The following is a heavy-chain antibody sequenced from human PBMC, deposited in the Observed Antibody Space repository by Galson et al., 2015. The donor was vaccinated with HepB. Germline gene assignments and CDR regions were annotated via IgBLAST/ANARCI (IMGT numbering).Heavy chain of an antibody. D-gene: IGHD1-26*01. CDR3: VQGSGSGSGDS. CDR1: GFTFNSYA. J-gene: IGHJ1*01. CDR2: ISGGAERT. Sequence: SLRLSCAASGFTFNSYAMTWARQAPGKGLEWVSSISGGAERTYYADSVKGRFTISRDNSKNTVHLQMNSLRAEDTALYFCVQGSGSGSGDSWGQGTLVTVSS. V-gene: IGHV3-23*01.